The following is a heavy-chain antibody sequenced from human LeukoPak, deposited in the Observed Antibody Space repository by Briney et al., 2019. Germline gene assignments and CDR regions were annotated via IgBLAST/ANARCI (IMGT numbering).Heavy chain of an antibody. D-gene: IGHD1-26*01. V-gene: IGHV4-59*12. J-gene: IGHJ4*02. CDR2: IYYSGST. Sequence: SETLSLTCTVSGGSISSYYWSWIRQPPGKGLEWIGSIYYSGSTYYNPSLKSRDTISVDTSKNQFSLKLSSVTAADTAVYYCARDSGSSYYWGQGTLVTVSS. CDR1: GGSISSYY. CDR3: ARDSGSSYY.